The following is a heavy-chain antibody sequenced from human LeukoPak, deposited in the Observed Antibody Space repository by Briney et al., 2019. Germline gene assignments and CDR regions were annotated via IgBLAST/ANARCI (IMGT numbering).Heavy chain of an antibody. CDR2: ISGSGGST. CDR3: AKDPSYYYDSSGYYRN. J-gene: IGHJ4*02. CDR1: GFTFSSYA. Sequence: GGSLRLSCAASGFTFSSYAMSWVRQAPGKGLEWVSAISGSGGSTYYADSVKGRFTIYRDNSKNTLYLQMNSLRAEDTAVYYCAKDPSYYYDSSGYYRNWGQGTLVTVSS. V-gene: IGHV3-23*01. D-gene: IGHD3-22*01.